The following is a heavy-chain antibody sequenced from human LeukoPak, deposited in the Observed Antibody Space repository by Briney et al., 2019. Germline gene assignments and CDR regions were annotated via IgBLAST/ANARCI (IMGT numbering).Heavy chain of an antibody. CDR1: GGSISSYY. V-gene: IGHV4-59*01. Sequence: PSETLSLTCTVSGGSISSYYWSWSRQPPGKGLEWFGYIYYSGSTNYNPSLKSRVTISVDTSKNQFSLKLSSVTAAGTAVYYCARASILEWLLYRRGGYYFDYWGQGTLVTVSS. D-gene: IGHD3-3*01. CDR3: ARASILEWLLYRRGGYYFDY. CDR2: IYYSGST. J-gene: IGHJ4*02.